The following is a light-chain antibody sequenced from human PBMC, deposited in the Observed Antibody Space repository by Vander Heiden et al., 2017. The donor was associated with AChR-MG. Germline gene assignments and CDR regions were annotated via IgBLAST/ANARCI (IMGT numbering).Light chain of an antibody. CDR3: LQSSNGIT. V-gene: IGKV3-11*01. CDR2: DVS. J-gene: IGKJ4*01. Sequence: EIVLTQSPATLSLSPGERATPSCRASQSVGSNLAWFQQKPGQAPRLLIYDVSNGATGIPARLSGSGSGTDFTLTISSLEPEDFAIYYGLQSSNGITLGGGTKVEMK. CDR1: QSVGSN.